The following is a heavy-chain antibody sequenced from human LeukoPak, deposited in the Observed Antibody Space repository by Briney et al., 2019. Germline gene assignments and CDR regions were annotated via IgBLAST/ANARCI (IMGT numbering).Heavy chain of an antibody. CDR1: GFTFSSYS. D-gene: IGHD3-22*01. J-gene: IGHJ4*02. Sequence: PGGSLRLSCAASGFTFSSYSMNWVRQAPGKGLEWVSSISSSSSYIYYADSVKGRFTISRDNAKNSLYLQMNSLRAEDTAVYYCARDIDYYDSSGGVDYWGQGTLVTVSS. CDR2: ISSSSSYI. CDR3: ARDIDYYDSSGGVDY. V-gene: IGHV3-21*01.